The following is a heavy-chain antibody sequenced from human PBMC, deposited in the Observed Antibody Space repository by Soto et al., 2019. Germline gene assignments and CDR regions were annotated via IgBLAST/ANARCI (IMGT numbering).Heavy chain of an antibody. D-gene: IGHD3-10*01. Sequence: PGESLKISCKGSGYSFTSYWIGWVRQMPGKGLEWMGIIYPGDSDTRYSPSFQGQVTISADKSISTAYLQWSSLKASDTAMYYCARYGTMVRGYYYYGIDVSGQGPTVTVYS. J-gene: IGHJ6*02. CDR2: IYPGDSDT. CDR3: ARYGTMVRGYYYYGIDV. CDR1: GYSFTSYW. V-gene: IGHV5-51*01.